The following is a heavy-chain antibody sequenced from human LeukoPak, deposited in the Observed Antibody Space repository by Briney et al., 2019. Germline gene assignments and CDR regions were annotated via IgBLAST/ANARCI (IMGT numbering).Heavy chain of an antibody. D-gene: IGHD6-19*01. J-gene: IGHJ5*02. CDR1: GYSFTSYW. V-gene: IGHV5-51*01. Sequence: GESLKISCKGSGYSFTSYWIGWVRQMPGKGLEWMGIIYPGDSDTRYSPSFQGQGTISADKSISTAYLQWSSLKASDTAMYYCARSVPAIAVAGWFDPWGQGTLVTVSS. CDR3: ARSVPAIAVAGWFDP. CDR2: IYPGDSDT.